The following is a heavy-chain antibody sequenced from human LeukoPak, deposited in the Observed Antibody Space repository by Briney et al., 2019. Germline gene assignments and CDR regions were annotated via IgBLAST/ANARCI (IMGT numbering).Heavy chain of an antibody. CDR2: MNPNSGNT. J-gene: IGHJ5*02. V-gene: IGHV1-8*01. CDR1: GYTFTSYD. D-gene: IGHD3-3*01. Sequence: ASVKVSCKASGYTFTSYDINWVRQATGQGLESMGWMNPNSGNTGYAQKFQGRVTMTRNTSISTAYMELSSLRSEDTAVYYCARGSPLYYDFWSGYYTPNWFDPWGQGTLVTVSS. CDR3: ARGSPLYYDFWSGYYTPNWFDP.